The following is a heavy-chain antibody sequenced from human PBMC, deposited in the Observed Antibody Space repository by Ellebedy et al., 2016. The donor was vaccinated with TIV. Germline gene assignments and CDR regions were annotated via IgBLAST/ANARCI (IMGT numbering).Heavy chain of an antibody. J-gene: IGHJ4*02. CDR2: IIPIFGTA. V-gene: IGHV1-69*06. D-gene: IGHD6-13*01. CDR3: ARERSGDGSSWYWGPVRYFDY. Sequence: SVKVSCXASGYTFTSYDINWVRQATGQGLEWMGGIIPIFGTANYAQKFQGRVTITADKSTSTAYVELSSLRSEDTAVYYCARERSGDGSSWYWGPVRYFDYWGQGTLVTVSS. CDR1: GYTFTSYD.